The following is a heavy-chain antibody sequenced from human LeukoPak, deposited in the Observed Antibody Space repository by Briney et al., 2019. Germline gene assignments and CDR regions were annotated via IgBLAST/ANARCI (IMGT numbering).Heavy chain of an antibody. V-gene: IGHV1-2*02. CDR1: GYTFTGYY. CDR3: ARLGPIPSARSYYYYYGMDV. D-gene: IGHD5-18*01. J-gene: IGHJ6*02. Sequence: ASVKVSCKASGYTFTGYYMHWVRQAPGQGLEWMGWINPNSGGTNYAQKFQGRVTITRDTSISTAYMELSRLRSDDTAVYYCARLGPIPSARSYYYYYGMDVWGQGTTVTVSS. CDR2: INPNSGGT.